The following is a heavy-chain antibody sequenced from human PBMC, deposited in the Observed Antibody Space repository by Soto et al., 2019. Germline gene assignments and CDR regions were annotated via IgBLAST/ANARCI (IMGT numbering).Heavy chain of an antibody. J-gene: IGHJ4*02. V-gene: IGHV4-61*01. Sequence: SETLSLTCTVSGGSVSSGIYYWIWIRQPPGKGLEWIGYIDYSGSTNYNPSLKSRVTISGDTSKNQFSLKLSSVTAADTAVYYCAGGGYDFWSGYYLDYWGQGTLVTVSS. CDR1: GGSVSSGIYY. CDR3: AGGGYDFWSGYYLDY. D-gene: IGHD3-3*01. CDR2: IDYSGST.